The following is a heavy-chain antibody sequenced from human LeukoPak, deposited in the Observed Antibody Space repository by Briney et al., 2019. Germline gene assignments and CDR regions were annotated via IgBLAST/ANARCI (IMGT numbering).Heavy chain of an antibody. CDR2: IHHGGNT. D-gene: IGHD6-19*01. Sequence: SETLSLTRIVSGYSVSSNSYWAWIRQSPGKGLEWIGSIHHGGNTYYSPSLMSRVSMSIDTSKNQCSLNLSSVTAADTAVFYCARWLGNGFDMWGQGTMVTVSS. CDR1: GYSVSSNSY. V-gene: IGHV4-38-2*02. J-gene: IGHJ3*02. CDR3: ARWLGNGFDM.